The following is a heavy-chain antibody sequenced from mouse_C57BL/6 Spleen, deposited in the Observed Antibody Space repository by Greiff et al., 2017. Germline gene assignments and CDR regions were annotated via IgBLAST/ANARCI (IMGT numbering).Heavy chain of an antibody. V-gene: IGHV1-50*01. CDR2: IDPSDSYT. Sequence: QVQLQQSGAELVKPGASVKLSCKASGYSFTSYWMQWVKQRPGQGLEWIGEIDPSDSYTNYNPKFKGKATLTVDTSSSTAYMQLSSLTSEDSAVYYCARRYGSSYWYFDGRGTGTTVTVSS. D-gene: IGHD1-1*01. CDR1: GYSFTSYW. CDR3: ARRYGSSYWYFDG. J-gene: IGHJ1*03.